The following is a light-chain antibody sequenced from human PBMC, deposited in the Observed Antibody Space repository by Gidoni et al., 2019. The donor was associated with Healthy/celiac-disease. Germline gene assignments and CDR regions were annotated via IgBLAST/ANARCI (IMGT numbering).Light chain of an antibody. V-gene: IGKV3-15*01. CDR3: QQYNNWPPWT. CDR2: GAS. J-gene: IGKJ1*01. Sequence: DIVMTPSPATRSVSPGERATLSCRASQSVSSNLAWYQQRPGQATRLLIYGASTRATGIPARFSGSGSGTEFTLTISSLQSEDFAIYYCQQYNNWPPWTFGQGTEVEIK. CDR1: QSVSSN.